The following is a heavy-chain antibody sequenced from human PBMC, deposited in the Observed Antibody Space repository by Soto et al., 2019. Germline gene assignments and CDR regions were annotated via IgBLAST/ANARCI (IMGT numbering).Heavy chain of an antibody. CDR2: ISFDGGNK. J-gene: IGHJ4*02. CDR3: XXXXXGTGAYLDS. D-gene: IGHD1-1*01. V-gene: IGHV3-30-3*01. Sequence: QVQLVESGGGVVQPGRSLRLSCVASGFSFSFASHALNWVRQAPGKGLEWVAVISFDGGNKFYADSVKGRFTISRDNSKXXXXXXXXXXXXXXXXXXXXXXXXXGTGAYLDSWGQGTLVSVSS. CDR1: GFSFSFASHA.